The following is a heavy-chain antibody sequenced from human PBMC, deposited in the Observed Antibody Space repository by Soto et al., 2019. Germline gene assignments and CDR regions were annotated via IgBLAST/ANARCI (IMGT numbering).Heavy chain of an antibody. CDR1: GLSFSSYA. Sequence: EVQVLESGGGLAQPGRSLRLSCAVSGLSFSSYAMTWVRQSPGKGLEWVSGISRSGNSTYSADSVRGRFTISRDNSKNTLYLQMNSLRAEDTAVYYCAKDAKILDWLPTSYYFDFWGQGTLVTVSS. D-gene: IGHD3-9*01. CDR3: AKDAKILDWLPTSYYFDF. CDR2: ISRSGNST. V-gene: IGHV3-23*01. J-gene: IGHJ4*02.